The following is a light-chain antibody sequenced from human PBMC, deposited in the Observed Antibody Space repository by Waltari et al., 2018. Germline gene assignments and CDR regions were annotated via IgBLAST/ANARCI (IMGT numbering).Light chain of an antibody. J-gene: IGLJ2*01. CDR3: SSYTSSSTLNVV. CDR1: SSDVGGYNY. V-gene: IGLV2-14*01. CDR2: DVS. Sequence: QSALTQPASVSGSPGQSITISCTGTSSDVGGYNYVSWYQQHPGKAPKPMIYDVSNRPSGVSKRLSGSTSGNTDSPTISGLQAEYEADYYCSSYTSSSTLNVVFGGGTKLTVL.